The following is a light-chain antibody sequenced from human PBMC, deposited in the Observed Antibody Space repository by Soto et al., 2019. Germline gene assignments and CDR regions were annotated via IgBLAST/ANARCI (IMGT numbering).Light chain of an antibody. Sequence: AIRMPQYQSSLSAYEEDSVTISGRASQGIGNYLGWYQQQPGKPRKVLIEGASNLQGGVPPRFSGSGSGTDFTLAISSLQPEDSAIYYCLQDINYPWTFS. CDR3: LQDINYPWT. J-gene: IGKJ1*01. CDR2: GAS. V-gene: IGKV1-6*01. CDR1: QGIGNY.